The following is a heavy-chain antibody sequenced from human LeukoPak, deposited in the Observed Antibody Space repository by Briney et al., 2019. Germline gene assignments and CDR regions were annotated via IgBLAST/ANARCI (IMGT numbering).Heavy chain of an antibody. CDR1: GGSFSGYY. Sequence: PSETLSRTCAVYGGSFSGYYWSWIRQPPGKGLEWIGEINHSGSTNYNPTLKSRVTISVDTSKDQFSLKLSSVTAADTAVYYCARGLYYYDSSGYYYVTYYYYYMDVWGKGTTVTVSS. CDR3: ARGLYYYDSSGYYYVTYYYYYMDV. D-gene: IGHD3-22*01. V-gene: IGHV4-34*01. CDR2: INHSGST. J-gene: IGHJ6*03.